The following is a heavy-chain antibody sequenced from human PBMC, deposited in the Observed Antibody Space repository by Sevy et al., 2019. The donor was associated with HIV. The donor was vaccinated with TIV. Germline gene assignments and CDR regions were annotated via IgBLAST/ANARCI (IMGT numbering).Heavy chain of an antibody. CDR3: ARDKGYSSGSYGDAFDI. CDR1: GGSISSYY. D-gene: IGHD6-19*01. CDR2: IYNSGSN. Sequence: SETLSLTCTVSGGSISSYYWSWIRQPAGKGLEWIGRIYNSGSNNYNPSLKSRVTMSVDTSKNQFSLKLSSVTAADTAVYYCARDKGYSSGSYGDAFDIWGQGTMVTVSS. J-gene: IGHJ3*02. V-gene: IGHV4-4*07.